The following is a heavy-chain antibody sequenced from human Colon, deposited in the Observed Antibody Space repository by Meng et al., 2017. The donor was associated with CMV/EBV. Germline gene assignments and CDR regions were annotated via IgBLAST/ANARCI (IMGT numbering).Heavy chain of an antibody. V-gene: IGHV4-4*07. CDR2: IYIRGGT. D-gene: IGHD5-18*01. Sequence: VQLQGAGQGLVKLSETLALTCTVSGVSFSHYYWGWIRQPSGKGPEWIGRIYIRGGTNYNPSLKSRVTMSVDTSKNQFSLKLSSVTAADTAVYYCAVQPCYDGYCYFDYWGQGTLVTVSS. CDR1: GVSFSHYY. J-gene: IGHJ4*02. CDR3: AVQPCYDGYCYFDY.